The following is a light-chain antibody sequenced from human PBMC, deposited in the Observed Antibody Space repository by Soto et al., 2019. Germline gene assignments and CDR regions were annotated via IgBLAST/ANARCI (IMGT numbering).Light chain of an antibody. CDR3: QHSFSFPPT. V-gene: IGKV1-39*01. CDR2: AAS. J-gene: IGKJ2*01. CDR1: QSISNF. Sequence: DIQMTQSPSSLSASVGVRVTLTCRARQSISNFVNWYQHKPGKAPKSLIYAASSLQTGAPSRFIGSGYGTDFTLTITRLQPEDFATYFCQHSFSFPPTFGQGTKLEIK.